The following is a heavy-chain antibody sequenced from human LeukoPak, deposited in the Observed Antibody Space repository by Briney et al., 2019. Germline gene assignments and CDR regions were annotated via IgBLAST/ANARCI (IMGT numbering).Heavy chain of an antibody. CDR1: GGSFSGYY. D-gene: IGHD3-3*01. CDR3: ATGNDFWSGYDY. Sequence: SETLSLTCAVYGGSFSGYYWSWIRQPPGKGLEWIGYIYYSGSTNYNPSLKSRVTISVDTSKNQFSLKLSSVTAADTAVYYCATGNDFWSGYDYWGQGTLVTVSS. J-gene: IGHJ4*02. CDR2: IYYSGST. V-gene: IGHV4-59*08.